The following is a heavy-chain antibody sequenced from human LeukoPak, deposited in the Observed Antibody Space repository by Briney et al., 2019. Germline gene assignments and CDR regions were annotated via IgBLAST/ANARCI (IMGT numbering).Heavy chain of an antibody. CDR3: ARGDIVVVPAAHGAFDI. V-gene: IGHV3-30-3*01. J-gene: IGHJ3*02. CDR1: GFTFSSYA. Sequence: GSLRLSCAASGFTFSSYAMHWVRQAPGKGLEWVAVISYDGSNKYYADSVKGRFTISRDNSKNTLYLQMNSLRAEDTAVYYCARGDIVVVPAAHGAFDIWGQGTMVTVSS. CDR2: ISYDGSNK. D-gene: IGHD2-2*01.